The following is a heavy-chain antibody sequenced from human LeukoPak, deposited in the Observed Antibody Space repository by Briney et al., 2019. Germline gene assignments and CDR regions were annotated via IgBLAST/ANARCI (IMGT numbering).Heavy chain of an antibody. V-gene: IGHV4-34*01. CDR1: GGSFSGYY. CDR3: TSQTVARWFDP. J-gene: IGHJ5*02. D-gene: IGHD1-14*01. CDR2: INHSGST. Sequence: SETLSLTCAVYGGSFSGYYWSSIRQPPGKGLEWIGEINHSGSTNYNPSLKSRVTISVDTSKNQFSLKLSSVTAADTAVYYCTSQTVARWFDPWGQGTLVTVSS.